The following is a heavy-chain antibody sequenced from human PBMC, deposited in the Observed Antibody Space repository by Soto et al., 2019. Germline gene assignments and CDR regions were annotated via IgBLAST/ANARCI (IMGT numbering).Heavy chain of an antibody. J-gene: IGHJ6*03. CDR1: GFTFSSYA. V-gene: IGHV3-23*01. CDR2: ISGSGGST. D-gene: IGHD5-18*01. CDR3: AKELPNRHNYYYYYYMDV. Sequence: GGSLRLSCAASGFTFSSYAMSWVRQAPGKGLEWVSAISGSGGSTYYADSVKGRFTISRDNSKNTLYLQMNNLRAEDTAVYYCAKELPNRHNYYYYYYMDVWGKGTTVTVSS.